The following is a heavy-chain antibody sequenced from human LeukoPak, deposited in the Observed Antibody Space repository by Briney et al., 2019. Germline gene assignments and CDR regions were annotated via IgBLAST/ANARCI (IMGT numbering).Heavy chain of an antibody. D-gene: IGHD3-16*01. CDR2: IIPMYGRG. J-gene: IGHJ4*02. V-gene: IGHV1-69*13. CDR3: ARGQSSLGSPYYFDY. CDR1: GGTFTNYA. Sequence: SVKVSCKASGGTFTNYAISWVRQAPGQGLEWMGGIIPMYGRGNYAQKFQGRVTITADESTSTVYMELRSLTSEDTAVYYCARGQSSLGSPYYFDYWGQGTLVTVSS.